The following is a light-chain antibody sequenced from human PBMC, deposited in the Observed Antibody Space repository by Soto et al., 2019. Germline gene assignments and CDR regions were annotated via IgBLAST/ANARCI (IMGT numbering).Light chain of an antibody. CDR2: DNN. V-gene: IGLV1-51*01. J-gene: IGLJ2*01. Sequence: QSVLTQPPSVSAAPGQKVTISCSGSSSNIGNNYVSWYQQLPGTAPKLLIYDNNKRPSGIPDRFSGSKSGTSATLGITGLQTGDEADYYCRTWDSSLIAVVFGGGTKLTVL. CDR1: SSNIGNNY. CDR3: RTWDSSLIAVV.